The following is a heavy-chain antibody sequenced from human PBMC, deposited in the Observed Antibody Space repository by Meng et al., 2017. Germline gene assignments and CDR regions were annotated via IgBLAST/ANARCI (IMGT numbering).Heavy chain of an antibody. CDR1: GFTFSSYG. D-gene: IGHD7-27*01. Sequence: GESLKISCAASGFTFSSYGMHWVRQAPGKGLEWVAVIWYDGSNKYYADSVKGRFTISRDNSKNTLYLQMNSLRAEDTAVYYCARWPGDLWGLDYWGQGTLVTVSS. J-gene: IGHJ4*02. CDR3: ARWPGDLWGLDY. V-gene: IGHV3-33*01. CDR2: IWYDGSNK.